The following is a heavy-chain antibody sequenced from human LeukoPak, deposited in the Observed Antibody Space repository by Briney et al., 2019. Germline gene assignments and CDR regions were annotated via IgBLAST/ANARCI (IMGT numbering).Heavy chain of an antibody. J-gene: IGHJ4*02. CDR1: GFTFSRYS. CDR2: ISSSSSTI. V-gene: IGHV3-48*01. Sequence: PGGSLRLSCAASGFTFSRYSMKWGRQAPGKGVEWVSYISSSSSTIYYADSVKGRFTISSDNAKNSLYLQMNSLRAEDTAVYYCARLGFDYWGQGTLVTVSS. CDR3: ARLGFDY.